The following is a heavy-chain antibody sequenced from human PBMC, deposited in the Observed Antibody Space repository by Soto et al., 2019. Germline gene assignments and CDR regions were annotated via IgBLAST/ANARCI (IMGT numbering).Heavy chain of an antibody. CDR2: INPSGGST. D-gene: IGHD6-19*01. J-gene: IGHJ6*02. Sequence: ASVKVSCKASGYTFTSYYMHWVRQAPGQGLEWMGIINPSGGSTSYADSVKGRFTISRDNSKNTLYLQMNSLRAEDTAVYYCASSSSSSGWDYYYYGMDVWGQGTTVTVSS. CDR1: GYTFTSYY. CDR3: ASSSSSSGWDYYYYGMDV. V-gene: IGHV1-46*04.